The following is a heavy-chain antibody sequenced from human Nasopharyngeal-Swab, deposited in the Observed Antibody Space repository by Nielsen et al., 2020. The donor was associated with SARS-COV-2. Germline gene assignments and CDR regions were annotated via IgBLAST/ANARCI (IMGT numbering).Heavy chain of an antibody. CDR3: ARGHYDYIWGSYRTLDV. Sequence: ASVKVSCKASGYTFTSYGISWVRQATGQGLEWMGWISAYNGNTNYAQKLQGRFTMTTDTSTSTAYMDLRSLRSDDTSVYYCARGHYDYIWGSYRTLDVWGQGTTVTVSS. CDR1: GYTFTSYG. J-gene: IGHJ6*02. D-gene: IGHD3-16*02. V-gene: IGHV1-18*01. CDR2: ISAYNGNT.